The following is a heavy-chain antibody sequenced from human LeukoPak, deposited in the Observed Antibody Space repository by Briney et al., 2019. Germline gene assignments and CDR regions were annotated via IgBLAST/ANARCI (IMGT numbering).Heavy chain of an antibody. Sequence: SETLSLTCSVSSGSIRSSNYYWGWIRQSPGKGLEWIGSIYYSGSTYYNPSLKSRLTISVDTSKNQFSLKLSSLTAADTAVYYCVRQKITTSDYWGQGNMVTVSS. CDR3: VRQKITTSDY. CDR2: IYYSGST. D-gene: IGHD4-11*01. CDR1: SGSIRSSNYY. J-gene: IGHJ4*02. V-gene: IGHV4-39*01.